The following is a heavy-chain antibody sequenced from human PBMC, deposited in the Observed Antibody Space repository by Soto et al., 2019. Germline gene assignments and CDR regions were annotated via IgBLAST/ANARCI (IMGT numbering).Heavy chain of an antibody. Sequence: GESLKISCKGSGYNFINHWIAWVRQMPGKGLEWMGIVYPDDSDTRYSPSFQGQVTISADKSISTAYLQWSSLKASDSAVYYCARLSRASFALDVWGQGTTVTVSS. V-gene: IGHV5-51*01. CDR1: GYNFINHW. CDR2: VYPDDSDT. J-gene: IGHJ6*02. D-gene: IGHD3-16*01. CDR3: ARLSRASFALDV.